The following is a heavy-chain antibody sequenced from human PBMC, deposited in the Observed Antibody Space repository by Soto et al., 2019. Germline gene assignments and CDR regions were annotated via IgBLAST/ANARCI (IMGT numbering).Heavy chain of an antibody. J-gene: IGHJ4*02. D-gene: IGHD2-21*02. CDR1: GYTFTSYA. V-gene: IGHV1-3*01. Sequence: KVSCKASGYTFTSYAMHWVRQAPGQRLEWMGWINAGNGNTKYSQKFQGRVTITRDTSAGTAYMELSSLRSEDTAVYYCARSIVVVTALDYWGQGTLVTVSS. CDR3: ARSIVVVTALDY. CDR2: INAGNGNT.